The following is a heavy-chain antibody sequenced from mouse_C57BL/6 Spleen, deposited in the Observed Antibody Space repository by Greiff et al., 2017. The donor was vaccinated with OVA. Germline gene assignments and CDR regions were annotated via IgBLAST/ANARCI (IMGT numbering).Heavy chain of an antibody. D-gene: IGHD1-1*01. Sequence: EVKLMESGGGLVQPGGSLKLSCAASGFTFSDYYMYWVRQTPEKRLEWVAYISNGGGSTYYPDTVKGRFTISRDNAKNTLYQQMSRLKSVDTAMYYCARGDYYCSSRYAMDYWGQGTSVTVSS. J-gene: IGHJ4*01. CDR3: ARGDYYCSSRYAMDY. CDR1: GFTFSDYY. V-gene: IGHV5-12*01. CDR2: ISNGGGST.